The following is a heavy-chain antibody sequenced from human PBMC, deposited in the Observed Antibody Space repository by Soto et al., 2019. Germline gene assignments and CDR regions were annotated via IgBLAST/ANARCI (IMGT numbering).Heavy chain of an antibody. CDR2: ISGSGGST. D-gene: IGHD3-22*01. Sequence: GGSLRLSCAASGFTFSSYAMSWVRQSPGKGLEWVSAISGSGGSTYYADSVKGRFTISRDNSKNTLYLQMNSLRAEDTAVYYCAKAFPYYYDSSGYPKSPFDYWGQGTLVTVSS. CDR1: GFTFSSYA. V-gene: IGHV3-23*01. J-gene: IGHJ4*02. CDR3: AKAFPYYYDSSGYPKSPFDY.